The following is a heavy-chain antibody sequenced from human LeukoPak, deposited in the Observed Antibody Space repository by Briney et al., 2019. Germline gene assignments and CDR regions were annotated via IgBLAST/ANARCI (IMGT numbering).Heavy chain of an antibody. CDR3: ARDAQGTIVPFDL. V-gene: IGHV4-61*09. CDR2: VHISGST. D-gene: IGHD3-16*02. Sequence: SETLSLTCTVSGGSISSRSYCWSWIRQPAGKGLEWIGHVHISGSTNYNSSLKSRVTISVDTSKNQFSLKLSSVTAADTAVYYCARDAQGTIVPFDLWGRGTLVTVSS. CDR1: GGSISSRSYC. J-gene: IGHJ2*01.